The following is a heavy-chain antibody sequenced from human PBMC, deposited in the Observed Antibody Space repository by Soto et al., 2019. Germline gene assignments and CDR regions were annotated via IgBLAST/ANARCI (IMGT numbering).Heavy chain of an antibody. CDR2: INAGNGNT. Sequence: ASVKVSCKASGYTFTSYAMHWVRQAPRQRLEWMGWINAGNGNTKYSQKFQGRVTITRDTSASTAYMELSSLRSEDTAVYYCARDSRYFGFDPWGQGTLVTVSS. V-gene: IGHV1-3*01. CDR1: GYTFTSYA. J-gene: IGHJ5*02. CDR3: ARDSRYFGFDP. D-gene: IGHD3-16*02.